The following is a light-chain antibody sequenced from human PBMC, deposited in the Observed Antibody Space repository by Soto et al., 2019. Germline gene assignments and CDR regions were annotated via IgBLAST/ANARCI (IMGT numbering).Light chain of an antibody. Sequence: EIVMTQSPATLSVSPGERATLSSRASQSVSSNLAWYQQKPGQAPRLLIYDASNRATGVSARFSGSGSGTEFTLTIRSLQSEDFAVYYCLQYHYWWTFGQGTKVDI. CDR2: DAS. CDR1: QSVSSN. CDR3: LQYHYWWT. V-gene: IGKV3-15*01. J-gene: IGKJ1*01.